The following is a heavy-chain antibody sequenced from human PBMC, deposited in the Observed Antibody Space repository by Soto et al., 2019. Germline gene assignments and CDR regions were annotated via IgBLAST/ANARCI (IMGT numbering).Heavy chain of an antibody. D-gene: IGHD2-15*01. CDR3: ARTPQPLYYFDY. CDR2: VFYSGNT. V-gene: IGHV4-39*01. CDR1: GGSISSSSYY. J-gene: IGHJ4*02. Sequence: QLQLQESGPGLVKPSETLSLTCTVSGGSISSSSYYWGWIRQPPGKGLEWIANVFYSGNTYYNPSLKSRLTISLDTSKNQFSLKLSSVTAADTAVYYCARTPQPLYYFDYWGQGTLVTVSS.